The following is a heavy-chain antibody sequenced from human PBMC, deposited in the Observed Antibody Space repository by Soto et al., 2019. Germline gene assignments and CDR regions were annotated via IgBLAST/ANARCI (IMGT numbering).Heavy chain of an antibody. CDR1: GYTFTSYG. D-gene: IGHD1-26*01. Sequence: QIQLVQSGAEVKKPGASVKVSCKASGYTFTSYGISWVRQAPGQGLEWMGWISAYNDNKNYAQKLQGRVTMTTDTTASKAYMEARSLRSDGTAVYFCARDQVGTTGDYWGQGTLVTVSS. CDR3: ARDQVGTTGDY. J-gene: IGHJ4*02. V-gene: IGHV1-18*01. CDR2: ISAYNDNK.